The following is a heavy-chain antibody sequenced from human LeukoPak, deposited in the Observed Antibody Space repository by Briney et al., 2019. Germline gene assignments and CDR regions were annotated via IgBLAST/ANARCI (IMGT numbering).Heavy chain of an antibody. V-gene: IGHV4-34*11. Sequence: SETLSLTCAVYGGSFSGYYWSWIRQPPGKGLEWIGYIFQSGTTKYNPSLKSRVTILSDVSKNQFSLNLTSVTAADTAVYYCARDSWGRFDYWGQGTLVAVSS. CDR2: IFQSGTT. CDR1: GGSFSGYY. D-gene: IGHD7-27*01. J-gene: IGHJ4*02. CDR3: ARDSWGRFDY.